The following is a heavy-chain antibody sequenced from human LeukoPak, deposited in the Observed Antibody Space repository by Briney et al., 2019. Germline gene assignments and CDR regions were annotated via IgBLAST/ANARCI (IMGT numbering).Heavy chain of an antibody. D-gene: IGHD5-12*01. CDR3: ARLGSGYGLRH. Sequence: SETPSLTCAVYGGSFSGYYWSWIRQPPGKGLEWIGEINHSGSTNYNPSLKSRVTISVDTSKNQFSLKLSSVTAADTAVYYCARLGSGYGLRHWGQGTLVTVSS. V-gene: IGHV4-34*01. CDR2: INHSGST. J-gene: IGHJ4*02. CDR1: GGSFSGYY.